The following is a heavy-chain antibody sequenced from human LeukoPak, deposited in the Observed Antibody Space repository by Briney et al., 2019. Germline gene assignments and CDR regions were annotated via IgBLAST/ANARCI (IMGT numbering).Heavy chain of an antibody. J-gene: IGHJ4*02. D-gene: IGHD3-22*01. V-gene: IGHV1-69*13. CDR1: GGTFSSYA. CDR3: ARAALNYYGSSGYLNY. Sequence: ASVKVSCKASGGTFSSYAISWVRQAPGQGLEWMGGIIPIFGTANYAQKFQGRVTITADESTSTAYMELSSLRSEDTAVYYCARAALNYYGSSGYLNYWGQGTLVTVSS. CDR2: IIPIFGTA.